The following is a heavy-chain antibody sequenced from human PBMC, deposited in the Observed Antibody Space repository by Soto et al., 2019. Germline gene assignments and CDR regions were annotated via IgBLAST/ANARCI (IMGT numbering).Heavy chain of an antibody. V-gene: IGHV1-2*04. CDR2: INPNSGGT. CDR1: GYTFTGYY. Sequence: ASVKVSCKASGYTFTGYYMHWVRQAPGQGLEWMGWINPNSGGTNYAQKFQGWVTMTRDTSISTAYMELSRLRSDDTAVYYCARGSSYNWNYFIDYWGQGTLVTVSS. J-gene: IGHJ4*02. D-gene: IGHD1-7*01. CDR3: ARGSSYNWNYFIDY.